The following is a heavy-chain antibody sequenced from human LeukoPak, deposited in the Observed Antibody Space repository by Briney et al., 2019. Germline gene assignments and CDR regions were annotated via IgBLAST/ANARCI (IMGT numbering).Heavy chain of an antibody. CDR1: GFTFSDHY. D-gene: IGHD6-13*01. CDR2: TRNKANSYTT. Sequence: GGSLRLSCAASGFTFSDHYMDWVRQAPGKGLEWVGRTRNKANSYTTEYAASVKGRFTISRDDSKNSLYLQMNSLKTEDTAVYYCARGEYSSSWYWAFDYWGQGTLVTVSS. J-gene: IGHJ4*02. V-gene: IGHV3-72*01. CDR3: ARGEYSSSWYWAFDY.